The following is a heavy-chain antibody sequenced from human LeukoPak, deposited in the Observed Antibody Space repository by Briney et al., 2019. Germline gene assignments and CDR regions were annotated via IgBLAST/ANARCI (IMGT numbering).Heavy chain of an antibody. J-gene: IGHJ6*02. CDR2: IYYNGIS. Sequence: SETLSLTCTVSGGSISGYYWSWIRQPPGKGLEWIAYIYYNGISNYNPSLKSRVIISVDSSKNQFSLKLTSVTAADTAVYYCARARYYYGMDVWGQGTTVTVSS. CDR1: GGSISGYY. V-gene: IGHV4-59*01. CDR3: ARARYYYGMDV.